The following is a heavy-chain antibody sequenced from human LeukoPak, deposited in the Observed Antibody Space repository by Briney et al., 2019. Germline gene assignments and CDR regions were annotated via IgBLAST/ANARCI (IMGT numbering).Heavy chain of an antibody. CDR1: GGSISSSSYY. CDR3: ARAPLGYCSGGSCPISGINFDY. J-gene: IGHJ4*02. D-gene: IGHD2-15*01. CDR2: IYYSGST. V-gene: IGHV4-39*07. Sequence: SETLSLTCSVSGGSISSSSYYWGWIRQPPGKGLEWIGSIYYSGSTYYNPSLKSRVTISVDTSKNQFSLKLSYVTAADTAVYYCARAPLGYCSGGSCPISGINFDYWGQGTLVTVSS.